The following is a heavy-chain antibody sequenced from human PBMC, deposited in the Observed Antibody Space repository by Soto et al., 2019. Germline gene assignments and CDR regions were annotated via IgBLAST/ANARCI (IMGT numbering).Heavy chain of an antibody. V-gene: IGHV3-23*01. CDR2: ISCCGGST. J-gene: IGHJ1*01. D-gene: IGHD6-19*01. CDR3: AKADGEQWLIPHLDN. CDR1: GFNFKKFA. Sequence: GGSLRLSCEASGFNFKKFAMGWVRQAPGEGLEWVSGISCCGGSTFYADSVKGRFSLARDDSKNTLSLQLNSLRVEDTAHYYCAKADGEQWLIPHLDNWGQGTQVNV.